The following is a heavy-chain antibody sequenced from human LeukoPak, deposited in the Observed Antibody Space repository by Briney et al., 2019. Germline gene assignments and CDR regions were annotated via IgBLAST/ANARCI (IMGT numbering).Heavy chain of an antibody. J-gene: IGHJ4*02. D-gene: IGHD4-11*01. Sequence: PGGSLRLSCATSGFTFSNYAVSWVRQAPGKGLEWVSSISGSGGTTYYADSVKGRFTISRDNSKNTLYLQMNSLRAEDTAVYYCARDQDLTIWGQGTLVTVSS. CDR1: GFTFSNYA. CDR3: ARDQDLTI. V-gene: IGHV3-23*01. CDR2: ISGSGGTT.